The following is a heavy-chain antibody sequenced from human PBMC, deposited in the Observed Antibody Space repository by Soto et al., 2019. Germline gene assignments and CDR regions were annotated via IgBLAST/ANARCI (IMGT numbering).Heavy chain of an antibody. CDR3: VGGDRGGFDV. D-gene: IGHD2-15*01. J-gene: IGHJ3*01. CDR1: GFTFNYYW. V-gene: IGHV3-74*01. CDR2: IHSDGSKT. Sequence: EVQLVESEGGLVQRGGSLRLSCAASGFTFNYYWMHWVRQAPGQGLVWVSHIHSDGSKTTYADSVKGRFTISRDNAKNTLYLQMTRLRAEDTAVYFCVGGDRGGFDVWGQGTAFTVSS.